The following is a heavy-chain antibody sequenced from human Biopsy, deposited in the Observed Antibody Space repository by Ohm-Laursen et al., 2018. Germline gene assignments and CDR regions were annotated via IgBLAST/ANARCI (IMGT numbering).Heavy chain of an antibody. Sequence: SAKASSTPSGGTLTKYAMSWVRQAPGQGLEWLEAITTPSGTPNSAQRFQGRLSIPADEARTSVYMELSSLTSEDTAVYYWARTGTYYHDSSLYYFYGLDLWGQGSTVTVFS. V-gene: IGHV1-69*13. CDR2: ITTPSGTP. CDR3: ARTGTYYHDSSLYYFYGLDL. J-gene: IGHJ6*02. CDR1: GGTLTKYA. D-gene: IGHD3-22*01.